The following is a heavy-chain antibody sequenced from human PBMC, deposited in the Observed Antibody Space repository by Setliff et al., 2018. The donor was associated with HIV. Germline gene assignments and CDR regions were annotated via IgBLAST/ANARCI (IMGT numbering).Heavy chain of an antibody. CDR3: ARGFDP. CDR2: IYYSGST. V-gene: IGHV4-39*07. Sequence: SETLSLTCSVSGDSISDTTYYWGWIRQPPGKGLEWIGSIYYSGSTYYNPSLKSRVTISVDTSKNQFSLKLSSVTAADTAVYYCARGFDPWGQGTLVTVSS. CDR1: GDSISDTTYY. J-gene: IGHJ5*02.